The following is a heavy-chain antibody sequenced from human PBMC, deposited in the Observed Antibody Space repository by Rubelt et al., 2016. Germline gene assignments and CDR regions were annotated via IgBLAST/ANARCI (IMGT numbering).Heavy chain of an antibody. V-gene: IGHV4-39*01. CDR2: IYYSGST. CDR1: GGSISSSSYD. CDR3: KSDGPPGDY. Sequence: QLQLQESGPGLVKPSETLSLTCTVSGGSISSSSYDWGWIRQPPGKGLEWIGSIYYSGSTYYNPSLKSRVTISVDTSKNQFSLKLGSVTAADTGVYYCKSDGPPGDYWGQGTLVTVSS. J-gene: IGHJ4*02.